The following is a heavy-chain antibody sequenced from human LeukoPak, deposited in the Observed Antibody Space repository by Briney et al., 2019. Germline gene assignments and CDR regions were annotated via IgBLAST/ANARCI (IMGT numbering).Heavy chain of an antibody. CDR1: GFTFSSYA. CDR3: AKGTRGSGSHYLIPPFDY. Sequence: GGSLRLSCAASGFTFSSYAMSWVRQAPGKGLEWVSTLSGSGGSTYYEDSVKGRFTISRDNSKNTLYLQMNSLRAEDTALYHCAKGTRGSGSHYLIPPFDYWGQGTLVTVSS. V-gene: IGHV3-23*01. J-gene: IGHJ4*02. D-gene: IGHD3-10*01. CDR2: LSGSGGST.